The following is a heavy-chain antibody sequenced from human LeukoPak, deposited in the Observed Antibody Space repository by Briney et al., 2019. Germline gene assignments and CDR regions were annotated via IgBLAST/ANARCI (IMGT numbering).Heavy chain of an antibody. Sequence: SETLSLTCAVYGGSFSGYYWSWIRQPPGKGLEWIREINHSGSTNYNPPLKSRVIISVETSKNQLSPMLITVAAAAAAAYYCARVGYSSSWSNWFDPWGQGTLVTVSS. CDR1: GGSFSGYY. CDR3: ARVGYSSSWSNWFDP. J-gene: IGHJ5*02. D-gene: IGHD6-13*01. V-gene: IGHV4-34*01. CDR2: INHSGST.